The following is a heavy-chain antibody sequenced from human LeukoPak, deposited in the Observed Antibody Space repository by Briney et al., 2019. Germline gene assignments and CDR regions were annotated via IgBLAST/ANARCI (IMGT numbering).Heavy chain of an antibody. CDR2: ISSSSSYI. V-gene: IGHV3-21*04. J-gene: IGHJ4*02. D-gene: IGHD6-13*01. CDR3: AKDQEGGAGTGRFDY. CDR1: GFTFSSYW. Sequence: GGSLRLSCAASGFTFSSYWMSWVRQAPGKGLEWVSSISSSSSYIYYADSVKGRFTISRDNSENTVYLQMNSLRVEDTAVYYCAKDQEGGAGTGRFDYWGQGTLVTVSS.